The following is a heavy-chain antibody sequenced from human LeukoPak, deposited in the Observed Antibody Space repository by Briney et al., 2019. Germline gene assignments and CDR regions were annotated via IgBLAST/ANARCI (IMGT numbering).Heavy chain of an antibody. CDR1: GYTFTSYA. D-gene: IGHD3-10*01. V-gene: IGHV7-4-1*02. CDR2: INTNTGNP. J-gene: IGHJ2*01. CDR3: ARVGLNYYGSGSYFDWYFDL. Sequence: ASVKVSCKASGYTFTSYAMNWVRQAPGQGLEWMGWINTNTGNPTYAQGFTGRFVFSLDTSVSTAYLQISSLKAEDTAVYYCARVGLNYYGSGSYFDWYFDLWGRGTLVTVSS.